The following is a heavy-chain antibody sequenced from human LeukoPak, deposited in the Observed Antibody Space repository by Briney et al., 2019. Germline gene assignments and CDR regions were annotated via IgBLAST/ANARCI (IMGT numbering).Heavy chain of an antibody. V-gene: IGHV3-21*01. J-gene: IGHJ4*02. D-gene: IGHD6-19*01. CDR2: ISTSSIYI. CDR3: AKDRVRIAVAGTVGFDY. Sequence: PGGSLRLSCAASGFTFSSYSMNWVRQAPGKGLEWVSSISTSSIYIYYADSVKGRFTISRDNSKNTLYLQMNSLRAEDTAVYYCAKDRVRIAVAGTVGFDYWGQGTLVTVSS. CDR1: GFTFSSYS.